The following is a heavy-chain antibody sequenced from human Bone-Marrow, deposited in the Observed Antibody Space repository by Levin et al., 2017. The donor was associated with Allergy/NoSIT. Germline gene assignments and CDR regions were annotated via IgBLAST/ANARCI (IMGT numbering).Heavy chain of an antibody. V-gene: IGHV1-69*06. Sequence: SVKVSCKASGGPFTNYVITWVRQAPGQGLEWMGGLIPLFGTPMYAQKFHGRLIISADKSTTTTYMELNSLTSEDTAIYYCARDGGWTNGGLLWFDHWGQGTLVIFSS. J-gene: IGHJ5*02. D-gene: IGHD6-19*01. CDR1: GGPFTNYV. CDR3: ARDGGWTNGGLLWFDH. CDR2: LIPLFGTP.